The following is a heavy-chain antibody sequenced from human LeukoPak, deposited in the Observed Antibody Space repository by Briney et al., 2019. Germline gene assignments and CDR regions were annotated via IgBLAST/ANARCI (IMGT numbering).Heavy chain of an antibody. CDR2: INPNSGGT. CDR3: ARDRKSWYSSSWYSPGWFDP. Sequence: ASVKVSCKASGYTFIGYYMHWVRQAPGQGLEWMGWINPNSGGTNYAQKFQGRVTMTRDTSISTAYMELSSLRSEDTAVYYCARDRKSWYSSSWYSPGWFDPWGQGTLATVSS. J-gene: IGHJ5*02. D-gene: IGHD6-13*01. V-gene: IGHV1-2*02. CDR1: GYTFIGYY.